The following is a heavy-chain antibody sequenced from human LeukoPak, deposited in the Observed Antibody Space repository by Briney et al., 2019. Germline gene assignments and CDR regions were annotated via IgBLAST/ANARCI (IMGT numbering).Heavy chain of an antibody. CDR1: GGTFSSYT. V-gene: IGHV1-69*02. CDR3: ASERLGYYYMDV. J-gene: IGHJ6*03. Sequence: CKASGGTFSSYTISWVRQAPGQGLEWMGSILPILVIANFAQTFQARFTITAYTSTSTAYIELSSLRSEDTPVYYCASERLGYYYMDVWGKGTTVTVSS. CDR2: ILPILVIA. D-gene: IGHD1-1*01.